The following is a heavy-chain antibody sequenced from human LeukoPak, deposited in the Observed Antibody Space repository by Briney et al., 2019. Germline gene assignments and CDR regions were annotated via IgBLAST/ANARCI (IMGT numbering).Heavy chain of an antibody. CDR3: ARGVTGRYCSSTSCHWRAWFDP. Sequence: ASVKVSCKSSGYTFTSYAMNWVRQAPGQGLEWMGWISTNTGNPTYAQGFTGRFVFSLDTSVSTAYLQISSLKAEDTAVYYCARGVTGRYCSSTSCHWRAWFDPWGQGTLVTVSS. D-gene: IGHD2-2*01. J-gene: IGHJ5*02. V-gene: IGHV7-4-1*02. CDR1: GYTFTSYA. CDR2: ISTNTGNP.